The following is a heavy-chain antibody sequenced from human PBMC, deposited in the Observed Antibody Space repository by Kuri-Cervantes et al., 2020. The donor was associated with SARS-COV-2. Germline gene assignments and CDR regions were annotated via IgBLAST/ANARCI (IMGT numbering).Heavy chain of an antibody. CDR2: IIPIFGTA. V-gene: IGHV1-69*13. J-gene: IGHJ5*02. CDR1: GGTFSSYA. CDR3: ARDWRYCSSTSCLNWFDP. Sequence: SVKVSCKASGGTFSSYAISWVRQAPGQGLEWMGGIIPIFGTANYAQKFQGRVTITADESTSTAYMELSNLRSEDTAVYYCARDWRYCSSTSCLNWFDPWDQGTLVTVSS. D-gene: IGHD2-2*01.